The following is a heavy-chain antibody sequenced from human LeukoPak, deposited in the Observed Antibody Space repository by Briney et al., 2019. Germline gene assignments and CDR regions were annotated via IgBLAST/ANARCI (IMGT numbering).Heavy chain of an antibody. Sequence: ASVKVSCKTSGYTFSRYSISWVRQTPGQGLQWMAWISGYIGYEDNIHYEATFQGRATLTIDRPTNTYYMELRGLRSDDTALYYCVRDERRADYGAEGYFDYWGQEPWSPSPQ. J-gene: IGHJ4*01. V-gene: IGHV1-18*01. CDR3: VRDERRADYGAEGYFDY. CDR2: ISGYIGYEDNI. CDR1: GYTFSRYS. D-gene: IGHD4-17*01.